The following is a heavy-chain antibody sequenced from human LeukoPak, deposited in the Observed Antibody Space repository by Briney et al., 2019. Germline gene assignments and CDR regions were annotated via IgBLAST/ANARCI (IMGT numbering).Heavy chain of an antibody. D-gene: IGHD2-15*01. CDR3: ARLGYCSGGSCSSFDY. V-gene: IGHV3-21*01. CDR1: GFSFSAYS. J-gene: IGHJ4*02. CDR2: INSNSGYI. Sequence: GGSLRLSCAASGFSFSAYSMNWVRQAPGKGLEWVSSINSNSGYIHYADSVKGRFTISRDNAKNSLYLQMNSLRAEDTAVYYCARLGYCSGGSCSSFDYWGQGTLVTVSS.